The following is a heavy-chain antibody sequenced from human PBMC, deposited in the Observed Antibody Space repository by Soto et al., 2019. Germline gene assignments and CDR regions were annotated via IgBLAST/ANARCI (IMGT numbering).Heavy chain of an antibody. V-gene: IGHV1-18*04. CDR1: GYTLTSYG. D-gene: IGHD6-19*01. CDR3: ARVRGIAVAGARLWFDP. CDR2: ISAYNGNT. Sequence: QVQLVQSGAEVKKPGASVKVSCKASGYTLTSYGISWVRQAPGQGLEWMGWISAYNGNTNYAQKLQGRVTMTTDTSTSTAYMELRSLRSDDTAVYYCARVRGIAVAGARLWFDPWGQGTLVTVSS. J-gene: IGHJ5*02.